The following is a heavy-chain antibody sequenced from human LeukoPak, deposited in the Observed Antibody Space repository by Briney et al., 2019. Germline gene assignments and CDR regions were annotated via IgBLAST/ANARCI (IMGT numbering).Heavy chain of an antibody. J-gene: IGHJ4*02. V-gene: IGHV1-18*01. CDR1: GYSFTTYG. CDR3: ARDTWRYSSGSYWEFDY. CDR2: INSYNGNT. D-gene: IGHD6-19*01. Sequence: ASVKVSCETSGYSFTTYGITWVRQAPGQGLEWMGWINSYNGNTIYAQKFQGRITMTTDTSTSTAYMEVGSLRSDDTAMYYCARDTWRYSSGSYWEFDYWGQGTLVTVSS.